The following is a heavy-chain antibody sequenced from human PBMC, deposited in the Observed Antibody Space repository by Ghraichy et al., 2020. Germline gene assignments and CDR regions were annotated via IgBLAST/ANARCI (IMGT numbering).Heavy chain of an antibody. V-gene: IGHV4-30-2*06. Sequence: SETLSLTCSVSGGSVATDPYSWTWVRQSPGKGLEWIGYIYHSGSAFSNPSLKSRVAISVDRSRNQLSLSLSSVSAADTATYYCAILASHGVDVWGPGTVVTVSS. CDR3: AILASHGVDV. J-gene: IGHJ6*02. CDR2: IYHSGSA. CDR1: GGSVATDPYS. D-gene: IGHD3-3*01.